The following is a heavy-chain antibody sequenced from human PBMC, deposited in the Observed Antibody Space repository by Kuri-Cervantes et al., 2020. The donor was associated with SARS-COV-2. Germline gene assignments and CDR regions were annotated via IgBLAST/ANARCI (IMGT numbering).Heavy chain of an antibody. J-gene: IGHJ4*02. CDR2: IYYSGSA. D-gene: IGHD3-3*01. CDR3: ARQSRFTQYVDD. CDR1: AGSMSSSSHY. V-gene: IGHV4-39*01. Sequence: SETLSLTCSVSAGSMSSSSHYWGWIRQSPEKGLEWIGSIYYSGSAYYNPSLKSRVTILVDTSNNQFSLWLSSVTAADTAVYYCARQSRFTQYVDDWGQGSLVTVSS.